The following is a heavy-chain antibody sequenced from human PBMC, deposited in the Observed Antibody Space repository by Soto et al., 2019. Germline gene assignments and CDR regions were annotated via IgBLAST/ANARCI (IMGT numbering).Heavy chain of an antibody. J-gene: IGHJ4*02. CDR2: ISGSGGRT. V-gene: IGHV3-23*01. Sequence: EVQLLESGGGLIQPGGSLRLSCAASGFTFSNYVMTWVRLAPGKGLEWVSTISGSGGRTFYADPVKGRFTISRDNSKNTLYLQMKSLRAEDTAVYYCAKEMIASTLADFFDYWGQGTLVTVSS. CDR3: AKEMIASTLADFFDY. CDR1: GFTFSNYV. D-gene: IGHD2-21*01.